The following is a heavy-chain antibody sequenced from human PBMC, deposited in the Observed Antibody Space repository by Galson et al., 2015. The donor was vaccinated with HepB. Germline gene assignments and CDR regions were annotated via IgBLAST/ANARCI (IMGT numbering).Heavy chain of an antibody. J-gene: IGHJ3*02. Sequence: QSGAEVKKPGESLTISCKGSGYSFSSYWIGWVRQMPGKGLEWMGIIYPGDSDTRYSPSFQGQVTISADTSISIAYLHWSSLKASDTAMYYCGRPTREQWLIRSAAFDIWGQGTMVTVSS. CDR3: GRPTREQWLIRSAAFDI. CDR2: IYPGDSDT. D-gene: IGHD6-19*01. V-gene: IGHV5-51*03. CDR1: GYSFSSYW.